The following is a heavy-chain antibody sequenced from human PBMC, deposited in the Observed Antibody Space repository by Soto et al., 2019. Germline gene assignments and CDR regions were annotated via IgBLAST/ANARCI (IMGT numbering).Heavy chain of an antibody. CDR1: GGSISSYY. Sequence: PSETLSLTCTVSGGSISSYYWSWIRQPPGKGLEWIGYIYYSGSTNYNPSLKSRVTISVDTSKNQFSLKLSSVTAADTAVYYCAGIPPYYSRRFDYWGQGTLVTVSS. D-gene: IGHD3-10*01. CDR3: AGIPPYYSRRFDY. CDR2: IYYSGST. V-gene: IGHV4-59*01. J-gene: IGHJ4*02.